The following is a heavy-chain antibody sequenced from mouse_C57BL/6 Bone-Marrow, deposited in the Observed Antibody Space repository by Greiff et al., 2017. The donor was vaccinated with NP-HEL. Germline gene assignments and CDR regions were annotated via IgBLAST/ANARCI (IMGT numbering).Heavy chain of an antibody. CDR2: IYPGSGNT. J-gene: IGHJ2*01. D-gene: IGHD4-1*02. CDR1: GYTFTDYY. Sequence: VQLKESGAELVRPGASVKLSCKASGYTFTDYYINWVKQRPGQGLEWIARIYPGSGNTYYNEKFKGKATLTAEKSSSTAYMQLSSLTSEDSAFYFCARRALNWDDYWGQGTTLTVSS. V-gene: IGHV1-76*01. CDR3: ARRALNWDDY.